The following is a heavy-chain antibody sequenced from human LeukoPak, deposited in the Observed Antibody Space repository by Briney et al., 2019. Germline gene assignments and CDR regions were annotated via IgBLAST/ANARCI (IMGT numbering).Heavy chain of an antibody. CDR1: GGSFSGYY. Sequence: SETLSPTCAVYGGSFSGYYWSWIRQPPGKGLEWIGEINHSGSTNYNPSLKSRVTISVDTSKNQFSLKLSSVTAADTAVYYCARQQYSSSWTTSFDPWGQGTLVTVSS. CDR2: INHSGST. CDR3: ARQQYSSSWTTSFDP. J-gene: IGHJ5*02. D-gene: IGHD6-13*01. V-gene: IGHV4-34*01.